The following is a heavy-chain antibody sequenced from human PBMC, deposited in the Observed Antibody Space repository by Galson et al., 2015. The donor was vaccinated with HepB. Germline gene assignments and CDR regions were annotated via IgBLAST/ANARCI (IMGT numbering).Heavy chain of an antibody. Sequence: SVKVSCKAYGYFFTSSGISGVRQAPRQALEGSGWFNTYTGNRYYTQMFKGRVTITADTFTDTAYLDLRNLRSDDTAVFYCARDLSDFGELDPRTHGFVIWGQGTLVTVSS. J-gene: IGHJ4*02. V-gene: IGHV1-18*01. CDR1: GYFFTSSG. D-gene: IGHD3-10*01. CDR2: FNTYTGNR. CDR3: ARDLSDFGELDPRTHGFVI.